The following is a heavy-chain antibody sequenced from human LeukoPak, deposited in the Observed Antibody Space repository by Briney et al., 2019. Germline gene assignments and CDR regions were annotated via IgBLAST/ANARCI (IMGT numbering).Heavy chain of an antibody. J-gene: IGHJ5*02. V-gene: IGHV4-30-4*01. Sequence: PSETLSLTCTVSGGSISSGDYYWSWIRQPPGKGLEWIGYIYYSGSTYYNPSLKSRVTISVDTSKNQFSLKLSSVTAADTAVYYCARDIADTVWFGELRRWFDPWGQGTLVTVSS. CDR1: GGSISSGDYY. D-gene: IGHD3-10*01. CDR3: ARDIADTVWFGELRRWFDP. CDR2: IYYSGST.